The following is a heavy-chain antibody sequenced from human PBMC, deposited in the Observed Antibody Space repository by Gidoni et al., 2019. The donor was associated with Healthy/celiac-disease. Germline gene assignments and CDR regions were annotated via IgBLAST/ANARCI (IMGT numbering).Heavy chain of an antibody. Sequence: EVQLVESGGGLVKPGGSLRLSCAASGFTFSSYSMNWVRQAPGKGLEWVSSISSSSSYIYYADSVKGRFTISRDNAKNALYLQMNSLRAEDTAVYYCARGGRRPYNWFDPWGQGTLVTVSS. CDR1: GFTFSSYS. CDR2: ISSSSSYI. CDR3: ARGGRRPYNWFDP. V-gene: IGHV3-21*01. D-gene: IGHD2-15*01. J-gene: IGHJ5*02.